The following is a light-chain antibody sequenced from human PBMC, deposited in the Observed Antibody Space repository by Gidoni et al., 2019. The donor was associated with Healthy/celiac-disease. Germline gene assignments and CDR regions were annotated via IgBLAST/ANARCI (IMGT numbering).Light chain of an antibody. Sequence: DIQMTQSPSSLSASVGDRVTITCRASQSISSYLTWYQQKPGKAPKLLIYAASSLQSGVPSRFSGSGSGTDFTLTISSLQPEDFATYYCKQSYSTWTFGQXTKVEIK. CDR1: QSISSY. J-gene: IGKJ1*01. CDR3: KQSYSTWT. V-gene: IGKV1-39*01. CDR2: AAS.